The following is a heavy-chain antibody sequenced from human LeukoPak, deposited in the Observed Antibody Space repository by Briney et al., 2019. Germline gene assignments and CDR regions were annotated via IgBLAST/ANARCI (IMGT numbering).Heavy chain of an antibody. Sequence: PSQTLSLTCTVSGGSISSGNYYWSWMRQPPGKGLEWIGYIYYSGSTKYNPSLKSRVTISVDTSKNQFSMKLSSVTAADTAVYYCARVSSYDFWSGFSYYFDYWGQGTLVTVSS. CDR2: IYYSGST. V-gene: IGHV4-61*01. CDR1: GGSISSGNYY. CDR3: ARVSSYDFWSGFSYYFDY. J-gene: IGHJ4*02. D-gene: IGHD3-3*01.